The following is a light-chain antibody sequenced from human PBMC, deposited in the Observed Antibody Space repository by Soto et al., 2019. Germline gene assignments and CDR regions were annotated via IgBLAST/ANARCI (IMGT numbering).Light chain of an antibody. J-gene: IGKJ3*01. CDR2: DAS. V-gene: IGKV3D-20*02. CDR1: QNVGSRY. CDR3: QQRSNWPPEVT. Sequence: DIVLTQSPGTLSLSPGEGATLSCRASQNVGSRYLVWYQQKAGQAPRLLIYDASRRATGIPDRFSGSGSGTDFTLTISRLEPEDFAVYYCQQRSNWPPEVTFGPGTKVDIK.